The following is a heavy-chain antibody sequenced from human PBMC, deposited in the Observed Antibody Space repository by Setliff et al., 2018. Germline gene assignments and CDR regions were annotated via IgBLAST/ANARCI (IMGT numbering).Heavy chain of an antibody. CDR2: MNPNSGNT. CDR3: ARVADGSGSFYLGFDY. Sequence: ASVKVSCKASGYTFTSYDINWVRQATGQGLEWMGWMNPNSGNTGYAQKFQGRVTMTRNTSISTAYMELSSLRSEDSAVYYCARVADGSGSFYLGFDYWGQGILVTVSS. D-gene: IGHD3-10*01. CDR1: GYTFTSYD. V-gene: IGHV1-8*02. J-gene: IGHJ4*02.